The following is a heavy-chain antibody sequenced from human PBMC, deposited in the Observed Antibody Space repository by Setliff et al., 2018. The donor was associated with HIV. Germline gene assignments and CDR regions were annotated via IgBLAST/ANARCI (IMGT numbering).Heavy chain of an antibody. V-gene: IGHV4-31*03. CDR1: GGSISRGGYY. J-gene: IGHJ3*02. CDR3: AREKGRYFYWSHTRDAFDI. CDR2: IHYSGNT. D-gene: IGHD3-9*01. Sequence: SETLSLTCTVSGGSISRGGYYWSWIRHHPGKGLEWIGYIHYSGNTYYNPSLKRRLTISVDTSTNQFSLNLSSVTAAETAVYYCAREKGRYFYWSHTRDAFDIWGQGTMVTVSS.